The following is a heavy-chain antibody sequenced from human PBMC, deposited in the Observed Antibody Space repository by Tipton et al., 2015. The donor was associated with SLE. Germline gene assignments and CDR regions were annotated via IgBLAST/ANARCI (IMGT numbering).Heavy chain of an antibody. V-gene: IGHV3-53*04. Sequence: QLVQSGGGLVQPGGSLRLSCAASGFTVSSNYMSWVRQAPGKGLEWVSVSYIGGGTDYVESVKGRFTFSRDSSENTLYLQMNSLRAEDTAVYYCASLERYSGYDWHFDYWGQGTLVTVSS. J-gene: IGHJ4*02. D-gene: IGHD5-12*01. CDR2: SYIGGGT. CDR1: GFTVSSNY. CDR3: ASLERYSGYDWHFDY.